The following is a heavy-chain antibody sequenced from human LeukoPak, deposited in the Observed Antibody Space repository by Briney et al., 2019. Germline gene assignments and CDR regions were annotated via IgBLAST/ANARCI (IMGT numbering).Heavy chain of an antibody. Sequence: ASVTVSCKASGYTFTSYDINWVRQAAGQGLEWMGWMNPNSGNTGYAQKFQGRVTITRNTSISTAYMELSSLRSEDTAVYYCARDKNSGSYRYYYMDVWGKGTTVTVSS. J-gene: IGHJ6*03. V-gene: IGHV1-8*03. CDR3: ARDKNSGSYRYYYMDV. D-gene: IGHD1-26*01. CDR2: MNPNSGNT. CDR1: GYTFTSYD.